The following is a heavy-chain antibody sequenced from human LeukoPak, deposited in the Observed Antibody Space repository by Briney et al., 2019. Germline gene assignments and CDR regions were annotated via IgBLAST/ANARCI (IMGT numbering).Heavy chain of an antibody. CDR2: INHSGST. J-gene: IGHJ6*03. CDR3: ARVGGTTRADYYYYMDV. CDR1: GGSFSGYY. D-gene: IGHD4-11*01. Sequence: SETLSLTCAVYGGSFSGYYWSWIRQPPGKGLEWMGEINHSGSTNYDPSLKSRVTISVDTSKNQFSLKLSSVTAADTAVYYCARVGGTTRADYYYYMDVWGKGTTVTVSS. V-gene: IGHV4-34*01.